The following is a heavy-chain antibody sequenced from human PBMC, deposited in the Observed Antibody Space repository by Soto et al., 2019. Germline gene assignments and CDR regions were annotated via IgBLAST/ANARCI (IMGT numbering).Heavy chain of an antibody. Sequence: GASVKVSCTPSGYTVTRNGISLVRHSPGQGLEWMGWISPKSGSIKYAQKFQGRFIMTTDTSTSTAYMELRSLRSDETAVYYCAKDGDSNSWTSRDVWGPGTTVTVSS. CDR3: AKDGDSNSWTSRDV. CDR2: ISPKSGSI. J-gene: IGHJ6*02. V-gene: IGHV1-18*01. CDR1: GYTVTRNG. D-gene: IGHD3-22*01.